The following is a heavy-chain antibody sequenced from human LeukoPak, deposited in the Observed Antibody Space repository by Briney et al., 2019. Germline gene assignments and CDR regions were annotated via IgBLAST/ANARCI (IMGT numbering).Heavy chain of an antibody. V-gene: IGHV3-21*01. CDR2: ISSSSSYI. CDR3: ARCLDGSGIYYLTAY. Sequence: GGSLRLSCAASGFSFSSYSMNWVRQAPGKGLEWVSSISSSSSYIHYADSVKGRFTISRDNAKNSLYLQMNSLRAEDTAVYYCARCLDGSGIYYLTAYWGQGTLVTVSS. D-gene: IGHD3-10*01. CDR1: GFSFSSYS. J-gene: IGHJ4*02.